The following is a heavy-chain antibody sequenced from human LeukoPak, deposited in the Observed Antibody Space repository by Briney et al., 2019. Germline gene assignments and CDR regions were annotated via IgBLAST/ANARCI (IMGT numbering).Heavy chain of an antibody. CDR2: TYYRSKCYY. V-gene: IGHV6-1*01. CDR1: GDIFSSINGA. CDR3: ARDLGATGWYTFDY. D-gene: IGHD6-19*01. J-gene: IGHJ4*02. Sequence: TSQTLSLTCAISGDIFSSINGAWNWIRQSPSRGLEWLVRTYYRSKCYYDYAVSVQGRITINPDTSKHQFSLQLNSVTPDDTAVYYCARDLGATGWYTFDYWGQGTLVTVSS.